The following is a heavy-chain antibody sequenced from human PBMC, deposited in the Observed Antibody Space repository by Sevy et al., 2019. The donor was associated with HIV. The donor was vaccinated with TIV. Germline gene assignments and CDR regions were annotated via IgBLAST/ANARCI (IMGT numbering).Heavy chain of an antibody. Sequence: GGSLRLSCAASGFTFSSYAMHWVRQAPGKGLEWVAVISYDGSNKYYADSVKGRFTISRDNSKNTLYLQMNSLRAEDTGVYYWARGGGPLRGAFDIWGQGTMVTVSS. CDR1: GFTFSSYA. J-gene: IGHJ3*02. D-gene: IGHD5-12*01. CDR2: ISYDGSNK. CDR3: ARGGGPLRGAFDI. V-gene: IGHV3-30*04.